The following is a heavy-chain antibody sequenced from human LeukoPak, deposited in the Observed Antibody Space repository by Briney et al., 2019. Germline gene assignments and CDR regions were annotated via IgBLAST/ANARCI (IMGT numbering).Heavy chain of an antibody. CDR2: IKEDGSEK. Sequence: PGGSLRLSCAASGFTLSDNWMSWVRQAPGKGLEWVANIKEDGSEKYYVDSVKGRFTISRDNAINSLYLQMNSLRAEDTAMYYCTRNEKWGQGTLVTASS. CDR3: TRNEK. J-gene: IGHJ4*02. V-gene: IGHV3-7*05. CDR1: GFTLSDNW.